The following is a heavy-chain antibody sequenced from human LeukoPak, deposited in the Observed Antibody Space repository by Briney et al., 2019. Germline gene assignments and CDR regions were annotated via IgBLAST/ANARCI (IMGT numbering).Heavy chain of an antibody. Sequence: PSETLSLTCAVYGGSFSGYYWGWIRQPPGKGLEWIGEINHSVSTNYNPSLKSRVTISVDTSKNQFSLKLSSVTAADTAVYYCARGPRTYYYDSSGYYYYYWGQGTLVTVSS. CDR3: ARGPRTYYYDSSGYYYYY. CDR1: GGSFSGYY. J-gene: IGHJ4*02. CDR2: INHSVST. D-gene: IGHD3-22*01. V-gene: IGHV4-34*01.